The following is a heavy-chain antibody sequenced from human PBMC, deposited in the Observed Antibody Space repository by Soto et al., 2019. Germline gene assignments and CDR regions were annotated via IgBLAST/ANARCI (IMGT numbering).Heavy chain of an antibody. CDR2: INPNSGDT. CDR3: AREGGFGSGNTFVGLSDY. CDR1: GYTFTDYY. Sequence: QVQLVQSGAEVKTPGASVKVSCKASGYTFTDYYMHWVRQAPGQGLEWMGWINPNSGDTNYAQKFQGWVTMTSDTSVSTAYMELSRLGDDDTAVYYCAREGGFGSGNTFVGLSDYWGQGTLVTVSS. V-gene: IGHV1-2*04. J-gene: IGHJ4*02. D-gene: IGHD3-10*01.